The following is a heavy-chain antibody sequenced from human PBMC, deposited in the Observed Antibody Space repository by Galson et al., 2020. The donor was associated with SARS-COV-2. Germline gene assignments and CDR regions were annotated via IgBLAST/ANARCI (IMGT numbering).Heavy chain of an antibody. D-gene: IGHD4-17*01. CDR2: IKQDGSER. Sequence: GGSLRLSCAASGFTFSSYWMSWVRQAPGKGLEWVANIKQDGSERYYVDSVKGRFTISRDNAKNSLFLQMNSLRAEDTAVYYCARGDYSYYYYGMDVWGQGTTVTVSS. V-gene: IGHV3-7*04. CDR1: GFTFSSYW. CDR3: ARGDYSYYYYGMDV. J-gene: IGHJ6*02.